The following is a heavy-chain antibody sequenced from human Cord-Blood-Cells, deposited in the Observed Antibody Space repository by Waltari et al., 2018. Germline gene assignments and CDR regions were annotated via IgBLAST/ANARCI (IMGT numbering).Heavy chain of an antibody. D-gene: IGHD6-13*01. Sequence: EVQLVESGGGLVQPGGSLRLSCAASGFTFSSSWMSWVRQAPGKGLEWVANIKQDGSEKYYVDSVKGRFTISRDNAKNSLYLQMNSLRAEDTAVYYCARANSSSWYAWGQGTLVTVSS. V-gene: IGHV3-7*01. CDR1: GFTFSSSW. CDR3: ARANSSSWYA. CDR2: IKQDGSEK. J-gene: IGHJ1*01.